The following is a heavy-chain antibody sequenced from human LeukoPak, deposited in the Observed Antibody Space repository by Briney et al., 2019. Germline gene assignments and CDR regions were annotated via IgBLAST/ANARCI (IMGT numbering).Heavy chain of an antibody. Sequence: GGSLRLSCAASGFTFSSYAMHWVRQAPGKGLEWVAVISYDGSNKYYADSVKGRFTISRDNSKNTLYLQMNSLRAEDTAVYYCARDSYYYYSSGYYGAFDIWGQGTMDTVSS. J-gene: IGHJ3*02. CDR3: ARDSYYYYSSGYYGAFDI. D-gene: IGHD3-22*01. CDR2: ISYDGSNK. CDR1: GFTFSSYA. V-gene: IGHV3-30-3*01.